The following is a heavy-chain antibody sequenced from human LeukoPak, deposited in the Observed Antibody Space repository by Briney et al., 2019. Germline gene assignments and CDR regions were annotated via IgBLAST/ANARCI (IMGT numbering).Heavy chain of an antibody. CDR1: GGSISSSSYY. Sequence: PSETLSLTCTVSGGSISSSSYYWGWIRQPPGKGLEWIGYIYYSGSTNYNPSLKSRVTISVDTSKNQFSLKLSSVTAADTAVYYCARGVEMATIGNYFDYWGQGTLVTVSS. CDR2: IYYSGST. CDR3: ARGVEMATIGNYFDY. D-gene: IGHD5-24*01. J-gene: IGHJ4*02. V-gene: IGHV4-61*05.